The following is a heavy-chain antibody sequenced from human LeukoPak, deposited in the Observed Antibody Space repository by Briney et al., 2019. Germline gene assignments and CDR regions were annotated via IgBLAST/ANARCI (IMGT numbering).Heavy chain of an antibody. V-gene: IGHV4-34*01. J-gene: IGHJ6*02. CDR1: GGSFSGYY. CDR2: INHSGST. Sequence: SETLSLTCAVYGGSFSGYYWSWIRQPPGKGLEWIGEINHSGSTNYNPSLKSRVTISVDTSKNRFSLKLSSVTAADTAVYYCARGDSLRFLEWPHPDYYGMDVWGQGTTVTVSS. D-gene: IGHD3-3*01. CDR3: ARGDSLRFLEWPHPDYYGMDV.